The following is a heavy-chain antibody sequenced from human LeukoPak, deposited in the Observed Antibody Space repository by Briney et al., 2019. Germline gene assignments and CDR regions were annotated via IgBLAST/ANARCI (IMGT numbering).Heavy chain of an antibody. J-gene: IGHJ5*02. CDR1: GGSISGHY. CDR3: ARYSDNWFDP. V-gene: IGHV4-59*11. Sequence: SETLSLTCTVSGGSISGHYWSWIRQPPGKGLEWIGYIYYSGGTNYNPSLQSRVTISVDTSKNQLSLKLSSVTAADTAMFYCARYSDNWFDPWGQGTLVTVSS. D-gene: IGHD6-13*01. CDR2: IYYSGGT.